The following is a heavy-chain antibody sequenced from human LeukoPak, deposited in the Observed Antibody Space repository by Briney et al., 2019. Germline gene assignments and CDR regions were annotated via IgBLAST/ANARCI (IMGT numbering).Heavy chain of an antibody. CDR3: VRGSTLRHYQY. D-gene: IGHD3-16*01. CDR1: GGSISSSTYY. CDR2: IYYSGST. V-gene: IGHV4-39*01. Sequence: PSETLSLTCTVSGGSISSSTYYWSWIRRPPGKGLEWIGSIYYSGSTYYNPSLKSRVTVSVDTSKNQFSLKLSSATAADTAVYYCVRGSTLRHYQYWGQGTLVTVSS. J-gene: IGHJ4*02.